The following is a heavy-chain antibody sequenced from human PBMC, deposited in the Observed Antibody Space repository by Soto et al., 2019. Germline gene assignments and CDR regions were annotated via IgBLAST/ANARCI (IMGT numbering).Heavy chain of an antibody. D-gene: IGHD6-19*01. CDR1: GYFIGAGGYY. CDR3: ARMYSSGSGWFHP. J-gene: IGHJ5*02. CDR2: FYSSGSI. V-gene: IGHV4-31*02. Sequence: PSETLSLTCFVPGYFIGAGGYYWSWIRHHPGKGLEWIGSFYSSGSIIYNPSLRSRVSISGDMSTNQFSMSLTSVTAADTARYYCARMYSSGSGWFHPWGQGTLVTVSS.